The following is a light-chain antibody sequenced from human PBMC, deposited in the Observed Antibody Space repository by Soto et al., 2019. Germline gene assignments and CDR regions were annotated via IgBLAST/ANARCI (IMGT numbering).Light chain of an antibody. V-gene: IGLV1-44*01. J-gene: IGLJ1*01. CDR3: AAWDDSLNAYV. CDR1: RSNIVSNT. Sequence: QTVVTQPPSASGTPGQRVTISCSGSRSNIVSNTVNWYQHLPGAAPKLLMYAYSQRPSGIPDRFSGSKSGASASLAISGLQSEDEADYYCAAWDDSLNAYVFGTGTKVTVL. CDR2: AYS.